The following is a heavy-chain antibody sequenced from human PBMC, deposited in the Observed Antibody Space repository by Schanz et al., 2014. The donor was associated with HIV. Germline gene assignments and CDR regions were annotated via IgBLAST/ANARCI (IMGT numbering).Heavy chain of an antibody. D-gene: IGHD3-10*01. CDR2: INSGGGDK. CDR1: GFTFDAYT. V-gene: IGHV3-21*02. CDR3: VRETPSGVDYFDY. J-gene: IGHJ4*02. Sequence: EVQLLESGGCLVKPWGSLRLSCVVSGFTFDAYTMNWVRQAPGKGLEWVSSINSGGGDKLYANSMKGRFTISRDNAKNSLYLQMNSLRAEDTAVYYCVRETPSGVDYFDYWGQGSLVTVSS.